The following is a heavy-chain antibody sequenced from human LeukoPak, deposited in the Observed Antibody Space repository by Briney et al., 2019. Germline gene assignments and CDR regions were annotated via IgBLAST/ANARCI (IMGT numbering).Heavy chain of an antibody. J-gene: IGHJ4*02. CDR1: GFTFSSYT. CDR3: ARDVQIDY. V-gene: IGHV3-21*01. CDR2: IRISGSYI. D-gene: IGHD1-1*01. Sequence: GGSLRLSCAASGFTFSSYTMNWVRQAPGKGLEWVSSIRISGSYIYYADSVKGRFTISRDNAENSLYLQMNSLRAEDTAVYYCARDVQIDYWGQGTLVTVSS.